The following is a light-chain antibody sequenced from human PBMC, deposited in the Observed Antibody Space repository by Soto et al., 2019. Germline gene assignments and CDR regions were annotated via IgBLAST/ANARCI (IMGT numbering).Light chain of an antibody. CDR2: XAY. CDR3: QQRSNWPPMST. V-gene: IGKV3-11*01. Sequence: IAMTQCPSTLSVSPGERATLACRASQCVSSNLAWYKEKPGQAPRVLIXXAYXRATGIPASFSGSGSGTAFTLTISSLEPEDFAFDYCQQRSNWPPMSTFGQGTRLEIK. J-gene: IGKJ5*01. CDR1: QCVSSN.